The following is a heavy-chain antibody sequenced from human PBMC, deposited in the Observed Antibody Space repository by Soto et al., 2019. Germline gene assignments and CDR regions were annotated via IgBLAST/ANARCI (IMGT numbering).Heavy chain of an antibody. D-gene: IGHD3-3*01. V-gene: IGHV3-30-3*02. CDR1: RFTFTTYA. CDR3: TKRRNVLRFLEWSSGMEV. Sequence: GGSLRLSCAASRFTFTTYAMNWVRQAPGKGLEWVALMSSDGTNEHYADSVRGRFTMSRDNSKSTLYLQMNSLRVEDTAVYYCTKRRNVLRFLEWSSGMEVWGQGTTVTVSS. CDR2: MSSDGTNE. J-gene: IGHJ6*02.